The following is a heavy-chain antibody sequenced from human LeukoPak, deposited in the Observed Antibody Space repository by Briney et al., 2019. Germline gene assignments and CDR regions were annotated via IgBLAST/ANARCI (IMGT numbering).Heavy chain of an antibody. CDR2: VYDDGSRE. V-gene: IGHV3-33*01. CDR3: ARDLKSGYFDS. J-gene: IGHJ4*02. D-gene: IGHD3-3*01. Sequence: PGRSLRLSCAASGFAFSNYGMHWVRQAPGKGLEWVAVVYDDGSREHFADSVKGRFTISRDNSKNTVVLQMNSLRGEDTAVYYCARDLKSGYFDSWGQGTLVTVSS. CDR1: GFAFSNYG.